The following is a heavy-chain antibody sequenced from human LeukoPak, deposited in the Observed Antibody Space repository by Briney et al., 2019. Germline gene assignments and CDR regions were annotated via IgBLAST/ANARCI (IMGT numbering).Heavy chain of an antibody. J-gene: IGHJ4*02. CDR2: IYYSGST. Sequence: AETLSLTCTVSGGSLSNYYWSWVRQPRGKGLEGMGYIYYSGSTNYNPSLNSRVTISVDTSKNQFSLKLSSVTAADTAVYYCARRSGGYAHFDYWGQGTLVTVSS. CDR3: ARRSGGYAHFDY. CDR1: GGSLSNYY. D-gene: IGHD5-12*01. V-gene: IGHV4-59*08.